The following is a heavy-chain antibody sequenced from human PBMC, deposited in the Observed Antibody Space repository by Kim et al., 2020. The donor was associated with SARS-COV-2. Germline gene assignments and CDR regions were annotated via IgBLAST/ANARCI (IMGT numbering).Heavy chain of an antibody. D-gene: IGHD3-22*01. J-gene: IGHJ4*02. Sequence: GGSLRLSCAASGFTFSSYWMSWVRQAPGKGLEWVANIKQDGREKYYVDSVKGRFTISRDNAKNSLYLQMNSLRAEDTAVYYCARVEDYYDSSGYYNIDYWGQGTLVTVSS. CDR3: ARVEDYYDSSGYYNIDY. CDR1: GFTFSSYW. CDR2: IKQDGREK. V-gene: IGHV3-7*01.